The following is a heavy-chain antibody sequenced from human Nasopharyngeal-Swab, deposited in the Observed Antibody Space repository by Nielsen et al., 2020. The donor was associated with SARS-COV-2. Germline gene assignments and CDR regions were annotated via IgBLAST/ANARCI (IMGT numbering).Heavy chain of an antibody. V-gene: IGHV3-23*01. D-gene: IGHD1-26*01. J-gene: IGHJ4*02. CDR3: AKGSWLDY. CDR1: GFTFSNAW. CDR2: ISDSGGST. Sequence: GESLKISCAASGFTFSNAWMSWVRQAPGKGLEWVSSISDSGGSTYYADSVKGRFTISRDNSKNTLYLQMNSLRAEDTAVYSCAKGSWLDYWGQGTLVTVSS.